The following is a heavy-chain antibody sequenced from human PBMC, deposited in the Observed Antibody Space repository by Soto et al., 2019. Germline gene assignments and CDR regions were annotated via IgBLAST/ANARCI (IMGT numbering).Heavy chain of an antibody. CDR3: ARVRRSSGYYYGY. CDR1: EYNFTSYY. Sequence: ASVKVSCKPSEYNFTSYYMHWVRQAPGQGLEWMGIINPSGGSTSYAQRFQGRVTMTRDTSTSTVYMELSSLRSEDTAVYYCARVRRSSGYYYGYWGQGTPVTVSS. D-gene: IGHD3-22*01. V-gene: IGHV1-46*01. CDR2: INPSGGST. J-gene: IGHJ4*02.